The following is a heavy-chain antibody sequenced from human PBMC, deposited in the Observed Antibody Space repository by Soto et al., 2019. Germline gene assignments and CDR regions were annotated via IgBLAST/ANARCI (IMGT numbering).Heavy chain of an antibody. CDR2: IIPIFGTA. CDR3: ARAAYSSGGGFDY. J-gene: IGHJ4*02. D-gene: IGHD6-19*01. CDR1: GGTFSSYA. V-gene: IGHV1-69*13. Sequence: SVEVFCKAPGGTFSSYAISWVRQAPGQGLEWMGGIIPIFGTANYAQKFQGRVTITADESTSTAYMELSSLRSEDTAVYYCARAAYSSGGGFDYWGQGTLVTVSS.